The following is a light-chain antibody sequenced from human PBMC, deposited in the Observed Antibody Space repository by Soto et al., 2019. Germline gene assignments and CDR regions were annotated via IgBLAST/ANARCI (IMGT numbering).Light chain of an antibody. CDR3: QQYNNWPPWT. J-gene: IGKJ1*01. V-gene: IGKV3-15*01. CDR2: GAS. CDR1: QSVSSN. Sequence: EIVMTQSPATLSVSQGERATLSCRASQSVSSNLAWYQQKPGQAPRLLIYGASTRATGIPARFSGSRSGTEFTLTISSLQSEDFAVYFCQQYNNWPPWTFGQGTKVETK.